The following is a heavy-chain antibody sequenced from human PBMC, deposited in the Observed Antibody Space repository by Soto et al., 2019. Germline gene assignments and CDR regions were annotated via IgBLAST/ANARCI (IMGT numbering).Heavy chain of an antibody. D-gene: IGHD2-8*01. CDR3: ARSKYADYGLDV. V-gene: IGHV4-59*01. Sequence: QVQLQESGPGLVKPSETLSLTCNVSGGSISSYYWSWIRQFPGKGLEWIGYMYYTGTTDYNPSLKSRVNISGDTSKKQFSLKLTSVTTADTAVYYCARSKYADYGLDVWGQGTTVTVSS. CDR1: GGSISSYY. CDR2: MYYTGTT. J-gene: IGHJ6*02.